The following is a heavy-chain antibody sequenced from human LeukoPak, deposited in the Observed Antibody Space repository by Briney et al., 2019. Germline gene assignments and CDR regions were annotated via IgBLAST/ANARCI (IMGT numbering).Heavy chain of an antibody. V-gene: IGHV3-23*01. CDR1: GFTFSSYA. D-gene: IGHD6-19*01. CDR2: ISGSGGST. CDR3: AKDESQEQWLECYYYYYGMDV. J-gene: IGHJ6*04. Sequence: PGGSLRLSCAASGFTFSSYAMSWVRQAPGKGLEWVSAISGSGGSTYYADSVKGRFTISRDNSKNTLYLQMNSLRAEDTAVYYCAKDESQEQWLECYYYYYGMDVWGKGTTVTVSS.